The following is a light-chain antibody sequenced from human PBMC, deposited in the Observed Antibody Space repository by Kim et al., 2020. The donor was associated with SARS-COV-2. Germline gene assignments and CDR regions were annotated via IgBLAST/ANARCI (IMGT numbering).Light chain of an antibody. CDR2: SAS. CDR1: QDISNY. J-gene: IGKJ1*01. V-gene: IGKV1-27*01. Sequence: DIQMTQSPSSLSASVGDRVTITCRASQDISNYLAWYQQKPGKVPKVLIYSASTLQSGVPSRFGGSGSGTDFTLTISSLQPEDVATYYCQKYNSALGWAFGQGTKVDIK. CDR3: QKYNSALGWA.